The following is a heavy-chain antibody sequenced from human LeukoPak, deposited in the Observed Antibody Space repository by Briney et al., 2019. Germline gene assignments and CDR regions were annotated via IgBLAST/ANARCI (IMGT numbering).Heavy chain of an antibody. Sequence: PSETLSLTCTVAGDSISTSRYYWGWLCQPPGKGLQWIGSIFSTGSTYYNPSLKSRVTISIDTSKNHFSLRLNSVTAADTAVYYCAWGRQLNFFDLWGQGTLVTVSS. CDR3: AWGRQLNFFDL. J-gene: IGHJ4*02. V-gene: IGHV4-39*07. CDR2: IFSTGST. CDR1: GDSISTSRYY. D-gene: IGHD2-2*01.